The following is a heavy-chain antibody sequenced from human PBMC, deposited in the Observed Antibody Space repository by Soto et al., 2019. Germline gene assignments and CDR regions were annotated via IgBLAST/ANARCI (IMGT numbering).Heavy chain of an antibody. V-gene: IGHV3-30*18. J-gene: IGHJ4*02. Sequence: QVHLVESGGGVVQPGTSLRLSCAASGFTFSGYGMHWVRQAPGKGLEWVAVISYHGRNKYYVDSVKGRFTISRDDSKNTLYLQMDSVRAEDTAVYYCVKDGSLEVPDVPLEEYYFDHWGQGTLVTVSS. D-gene: IGHD3-3*01. CDR2: ISYHGRNK. CDR3: VKDGSLEVPDVPLEEYYFDH. CDR1: GFTFSGYG.